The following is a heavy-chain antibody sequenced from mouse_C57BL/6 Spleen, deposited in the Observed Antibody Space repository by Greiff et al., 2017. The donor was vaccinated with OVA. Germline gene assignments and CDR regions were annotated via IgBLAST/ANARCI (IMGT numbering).Heavy chain of an antibody. J-gene: IGHJ1*03. Sequence: QVQLQQPGAELVRPGSSVKLSCKASGYTFTSYWMHWVKQRPIQGLEWIGNIDPSDSETHYNQKFKDKATFTVDKSSSTAYMQLSSLTSGDSAVYYCARKDYSNGYFEVWGTGTTVTVSS. CDR3: ARKDYSNGYFEV. D-gene: IGHD2-5*01. V-gene: IGHV1-52*01. CDR1: GYTFTSYW. CDR2: IDPSDSET.